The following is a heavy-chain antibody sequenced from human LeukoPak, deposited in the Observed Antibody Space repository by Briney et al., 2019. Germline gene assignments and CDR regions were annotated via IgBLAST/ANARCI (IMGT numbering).Heavy chain of an antibody. CDR2: ISGSGGST. Sequence: GGSLRLSCTASGFTFSSYAMSWVRQAPGKGLEWVSAISGSGGSTYYADSVKGRFTISRDNSKNTLYLQMNSLRAEDTAVYYCAKDSSWGSDYYFDYWGQGTLVTVSS. CDR1: GFTFSSYA. J-gene: IGHJ4*02. V-gene: IGHV3-23*01. CDR3: AKDSSWGSDYYFDY. D-gene: IGHD7-27*01.